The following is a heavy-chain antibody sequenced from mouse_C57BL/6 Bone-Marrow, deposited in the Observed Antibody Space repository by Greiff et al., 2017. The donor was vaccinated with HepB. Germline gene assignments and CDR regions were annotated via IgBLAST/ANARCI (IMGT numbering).Heavy chain of an antibody. J-gene: IGHJ1*03. D-gene: IGHD1-1*01. V-gene: IGHV5-4*01. Sequence: DVQLVESGGGLVKPGGSLKLSCAASGFTFSSYAMSWVRQTPEKRLEWVATISDGGSYTYYPDNVKGRFTISRDNAKNNLYLQMSHLKSEDTAMYYCARDGVYYYGSRGYFDVWGTGTTVTVSS. CDR1: GFTFSSYA. CDR2: ISDGGSYT. CDR3: ARDGVYYYGSRGYFDV.